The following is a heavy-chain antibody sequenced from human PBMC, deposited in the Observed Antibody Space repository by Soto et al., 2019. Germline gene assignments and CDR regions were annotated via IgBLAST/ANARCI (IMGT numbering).Heavy chain of an antibody. Sequence: SVKVSCKASGGTFSSYTISWVRQAPGQGLEWMGRIIPILGIANYAQKFLGRVTMTMDSSTSTVFMELTSLRSADTAVYYCARGGHIAVVTDSFDSWGQGTMVTVS. J-gene: IGHJ4*02. CDR1: GGTFSSYT. CDR2: IIPILGIA. D-gene: IGHD2-21*02. V-gene: IGHV1-69*02. CDR3: ARGGHIAVVTDSFDS.